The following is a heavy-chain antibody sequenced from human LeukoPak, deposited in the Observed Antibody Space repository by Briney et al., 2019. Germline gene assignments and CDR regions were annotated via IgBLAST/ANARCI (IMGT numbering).Heavy chain of an antibody. CDR3: AKDWSNGGAYGGVFAH. CDR2: ITGGGGHT. D-gene: IGHD3-16*01. J-gene: IGHJ4*02. Sequence: GGSLRLSCTTSGFIFNNFAMGWVRQAXXXXXXXXXSITGGGGHTYYADSVRGRFTISRDNSKSTLYLQMNSLRAEDTALYFCAKDWSNGGAYGGVFAHWGQGSLVTVAS. CDR1: GFIFNNFA. V-gene: IGHV3-23*01.